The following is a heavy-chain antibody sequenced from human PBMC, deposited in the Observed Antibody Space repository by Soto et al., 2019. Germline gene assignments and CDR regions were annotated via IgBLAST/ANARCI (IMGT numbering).Heavy chain of an antibody. D-gene: IGHD3-22*01. CDR3: AREQFEDGRGHYDH. CDR1: GFAFSNSD. J-gene: IGHJ4*02. V-gene: IGHV3-30*03. Sequence: QVQLVESGGGVVQPGGSLRLSCAASGFAFSNSDIHWVRQAPGKGLEWMAHISYNGNKKHYADSVKGRFTVSRDISESTLYRQMNILRAEDTAVYYCAREQFEDGRGHYDHWGQGTLVSVSS. CDR2: ISYNGNKK.